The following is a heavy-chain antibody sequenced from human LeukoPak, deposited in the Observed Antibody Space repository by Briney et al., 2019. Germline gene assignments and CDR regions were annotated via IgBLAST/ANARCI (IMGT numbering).Heavy chain of an antibody. D-gene: IGHD2-2*01. V-gene: IGHV4-38-2*02. CDR3: AREGNCSSTSCNGWFDP. CDR1: GYSISSGYY. Sequence: SETLSLTCTVSGYSISSGYYWGWIRQPPGEGLEWIGSIYHSGSTYYNPSLKSRVTISVDTSKNQFSLKLSSVTAADTAVYYCAREGNCSSTSCNGWFDPWGQGTLVTVSS. J-gene: IGHJ5*02. CDR2: IYHSGST.